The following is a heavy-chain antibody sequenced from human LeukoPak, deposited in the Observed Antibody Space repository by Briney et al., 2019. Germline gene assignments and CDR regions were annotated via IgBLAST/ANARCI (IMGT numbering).Heavy chain of an antibody. CDR3: ARGGYCSSTSCYQYYYYYYMDV. V-gene: IGHV4-4*07. Sequence: SGTLSLTCTVSGGSISSYYWSWIRQPAGKGLEWIGRIYTSGSTNYNPSLKSRVTMSVDTSKNQFSLKLSSVTAADTAVYYCARGGYCSSTSCYQYYYYYYMDVWGKGTTVTISS. D-gene: IGHD2-2*01. CDR2: IYTSGST. J-gene: IGHJ6*03. CDR1: GGSISSYY.